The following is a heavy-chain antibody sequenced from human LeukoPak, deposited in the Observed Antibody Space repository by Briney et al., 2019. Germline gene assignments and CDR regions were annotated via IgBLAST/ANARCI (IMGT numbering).Heavy chain of an antibody. CDR1: GGSISTYY. CDR2: IYHSGST. V-gene: IGHV4-59*01. CDR3: ARGGAARLHFQN. J-gene: IGHJ1*01. Sequence: PSETLFLTCTVSGGSISTYYWNWIRQPPGKGLEWIGYIYHSGSTNYNPSLQSRVTISVDTSKSQFSLNLNSVTAADTAVYYCARGGAARLHFQNWGQGTLVTVSS. D-gene: IGHD6-6*01.